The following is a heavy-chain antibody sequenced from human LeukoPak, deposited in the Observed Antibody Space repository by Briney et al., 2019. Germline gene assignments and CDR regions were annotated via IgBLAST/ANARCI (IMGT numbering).Heavy chain of an antibody. Sequence: TSETLSPTCTVSGGSISTDDYYWSWIRQPPGKGLEWIGYIYHSESTYYNPSLKSRVTISVDTSKNQFSLKLSSVTAADTAVYYCARGRAVTIFNWFDPWGQGTLVTVSS. D-gene: IGHD3-9*01. CDR3: ARGRAVTIFNWFDP. J-gene: IGHJ5*02. V-gene: IGHV4-30-2*05. CDR1: GGSISTDDYY. CDR2: IYHSEST.